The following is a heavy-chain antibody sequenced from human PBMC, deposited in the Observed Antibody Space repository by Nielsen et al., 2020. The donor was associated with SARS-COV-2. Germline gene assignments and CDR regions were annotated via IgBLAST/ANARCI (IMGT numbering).Heavy chain of an antibody. D-gene: IGHD1-26*01. CDR3: VKRGYSGTYYYFDY. J-gene: IGHJ4*02. CDR1: GFTFSSYA. Sequence: GESLKISCAASGFTFSSYAMDWVRQAPGKGLEWVSGISGSGGSTYYADSVKGRFTISRDNSKNTLYLQMSSLRAEDTAVYYCVKRGYSGTYYYFDYWGQGALATVSS. CDR2: ISGSGGST. V-gene: IGHV3-23*01.